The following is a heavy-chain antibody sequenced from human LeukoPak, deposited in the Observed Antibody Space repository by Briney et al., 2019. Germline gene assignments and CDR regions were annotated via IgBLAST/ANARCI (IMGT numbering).Heavy chain of an antibody. CDR3: ASRVAVADAFDI. D-gene: IGHD6-19*01. CDR1: GYTFTGYY. Sequence: ASVKVSCKGSGYTFTGYYMHWVGQAPGQGGEGMGGIKPNSGGTKYAQKFQGRVAMTRDTSISTAYMELSRLRSDDTAVYYCASRVAVADAFDIWGQGTMVTVSS. CDR2: IKPNSGGT. J-gene: IGHJ3*02. V-gene: IGHV1-2*02.